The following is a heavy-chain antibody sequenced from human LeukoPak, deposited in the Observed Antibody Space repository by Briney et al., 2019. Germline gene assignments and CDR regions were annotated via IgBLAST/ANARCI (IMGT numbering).Heavy chain of an antibody. CDR1: GFTFDDYA. CDR3: AKGHEYYYDSSGYYLSYDAFDI. Sequence: SLGLSCAAAGFTFDDYALHWVRQAPGKGLEWVSGISWNSGSIGYADSVKGRFTISRDNAKNSLYLQMNSLRAEDMALYYCAKGHEYYYDSSGYYLSYDAFDIWGQGTMVTVSS. V-gene: IGHV3-9*03. J-gene: IGHJ3*02. D-gene: IGHD3-22*01. CDR2: ISWNSGSI.